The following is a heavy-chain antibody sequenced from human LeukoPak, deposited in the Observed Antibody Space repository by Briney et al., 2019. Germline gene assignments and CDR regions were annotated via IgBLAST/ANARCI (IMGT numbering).Heavy chain of an antibody. J-gene: IGHJ4*02. V-gene: IGHV3-23*01. CDR2: TTGIGGST. CDR3: AKVRGYGLYYLDY. D-gene: IGHD5-12*01. Sequence: GGSLRLSCVASGFTFTSYAMSWVRQPPGKGLEWVSGTTGIGGSTYYADSVKGRFTISRDNSKNTLYLQTNSLRAEDTALYYCAKVRGYGLYYLDYWGQGTLVTVSS. CDR1: GFTFTSYA.